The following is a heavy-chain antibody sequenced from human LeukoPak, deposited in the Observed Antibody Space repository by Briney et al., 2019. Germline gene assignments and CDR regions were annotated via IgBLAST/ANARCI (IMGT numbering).Heavy chain of an antibody. CDR2: VSYDGGNR. Sequence: GGSLRLSCAASGFTFSSYAMHWVRQAPGKGLEWVAVVSYDGGNRYYADSVKGRFTISRDNSKNTLYLQMNSLRAEDTAVYYCARAFGGRGYNWNYGDYWGQGTLVTVSS. CDR3: ARAFGGRGYNWNYGDY. J-gene: IGHJ4*02. D-gene: IGHD1-7*01. CDR1: GFTFSSYA. V-gene: IGHV3-30-3*01.